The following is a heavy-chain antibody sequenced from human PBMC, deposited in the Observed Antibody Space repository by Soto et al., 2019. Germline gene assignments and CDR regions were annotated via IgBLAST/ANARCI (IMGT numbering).Heavy chain of an antibody. CDR3: ARDRIVATIGPPGGGIDV. D-gene: IGHD5-12*01. Sequence: QVQLVESGGGVVQPGRSLRLSCAASGFTFSSYGMHWVRQAPGKGLEWVAVIWYDGSNKYYADSVKGRFTISRDNSKNTLYLQMNSLRAEDTAVYYCARDRIVATIGPPGGGIDVWGQGTTVTVSS. CDR2: IWYDGSNK. V-gene: IGHV3-33*01. CDR1: GFTFSSYG. J-gene: IGHJ6*02.